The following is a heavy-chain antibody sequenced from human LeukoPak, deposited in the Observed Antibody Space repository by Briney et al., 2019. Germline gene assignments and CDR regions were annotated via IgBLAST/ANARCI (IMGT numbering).Heavy chain of an antibody. Sequence: ASVKVSCKASGYTFTDYYMHWVQQAPGKGLEWMGRVDPEDGETIYAEKFQGRVTITADTSTDTAYMELSSLRSEDTAVYYCATSWSSGYHFDYWGQGTLVTVSS. CDR3: ATSWSSGYHFDY. J-gene: IGHJ4*02. V-gene: IGHV1-69-2*01. CDR1: GYTFTDYY. D-gene: IGHD6-25*01. CDR2: VDPEDGET.